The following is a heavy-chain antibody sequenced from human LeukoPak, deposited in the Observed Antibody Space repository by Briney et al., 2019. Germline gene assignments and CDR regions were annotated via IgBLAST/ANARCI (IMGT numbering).Heavy chain of an antibody. CDR1: GFTFDDYT. CDR2: ISGNSGSI. CDR3: AKLSYYYDGSGHLTGVY. V-gene: IGHV3-9*01. J-gene: IGHJ4*02. D-gene: IGHD3-22*01. Sequence: GGSLRLSCAASGFTFDDYTMHWVRQAPGKGLEGVSGISGNSGSIDYADSVKGRFTISRDYAKNSLYLQMNSLRAEDTALYYCAKLSYYYDGSGHLTGVYWGQGTLVTVSS.